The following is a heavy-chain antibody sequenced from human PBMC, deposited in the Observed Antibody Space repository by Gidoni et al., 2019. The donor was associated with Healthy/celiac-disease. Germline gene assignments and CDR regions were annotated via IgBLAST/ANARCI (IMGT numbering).Heavy chain of an antibody. D-gene: IGHD5-18*01. CDR2: ISSSSSYI. J-gene: IGHJ3*02. Sequence: EVQLVESGGGLVKPGGSLRLSCAASGFPFSSYSMNWVRQAPGKGLEWVSSISSSSSYIYYADSVKGRFTISRDNAKNSLYLQMNSLRAEDTAVYYCARDGDTAMADAFDIWGQGTMVTVSS. V-gene: IGHV3-21*01. CDR3: ARDGDTAMADAFDI. CDR1: GFPFSSYS.